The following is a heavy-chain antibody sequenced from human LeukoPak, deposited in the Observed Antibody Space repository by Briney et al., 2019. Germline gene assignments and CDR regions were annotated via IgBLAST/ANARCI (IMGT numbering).Heavy chain of an antibody. Sequence: PGRSLRLSCVASGFTFKNYGMHWVRQAPGKGLEVVAVIWYNGNTEYYGDSLKGRFIISRDNSSKTIFPQMNRLRAEDTAVYYCAREGEEGYSYGYTPEYWGQGTLVTVSS. CDR1: GFTFKNYG. CDR2: IWYNGNTE. J-gene: IGHJ4*02. V-gene: IGHV3-33*01. CDR3: AREGEEGYSYGYTPEY. D-gene: IGHD5-12*01.